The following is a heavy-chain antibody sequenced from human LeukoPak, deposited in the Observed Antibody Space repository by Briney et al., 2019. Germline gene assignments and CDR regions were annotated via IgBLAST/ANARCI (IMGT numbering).Heavy chain of an antibody. CDR3: ARIIARATDAFDI. V-gene: IGHV1-3*01. D-gene: IGHD2/OR15-2a*01. CDR1: GYTFTKHP. CDR2: INVGSGNT. J-gene: IGHJ3*02. Sequence: ASVTVSCKASGYTFTKHPIHWVRQAPGQRLEWMGWINVGSGNTKYSERFQGRVTITRDTSANTAYMDLSSLRSEDTAVYYCARIIARATDAFDIWGQGTMVTVSS.